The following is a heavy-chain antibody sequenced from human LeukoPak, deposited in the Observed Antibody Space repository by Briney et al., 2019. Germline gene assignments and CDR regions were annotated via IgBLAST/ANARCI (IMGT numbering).Heavy chain of an antibody. D-gene: IGHD3-3*01. J-gene: IGHJ4*02. CDR3: ARLLRPYYFDY. V-gene: IGHV4-34*01. CDR2: INHSGST. CDR1: GGSFSGHY. Sequence: SETLSLTCAVYGGSFSGHYWSWIRQPPGKGLEWIGEINHSGSTNYNPSLKSRVTISVDTSKNQFSLKLSSVTAADTAVYYCARLLRPYYFDYWGQGTLVTVSS.